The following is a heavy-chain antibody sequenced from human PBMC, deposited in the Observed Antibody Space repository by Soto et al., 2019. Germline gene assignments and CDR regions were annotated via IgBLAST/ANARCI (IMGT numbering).Heavy chain of an antibody. J-gene: IGHJ4*02. CDR2: ITGSGGRT. Sequence: EVQLLESGGGLVQPGGSLRLSCAASGFIFSNYAMTWVRQAPGKGLEWVSTITGSGGRTSYTDSVKGRFTISRDNSNSKNSLYLQMNSLRAEDTAIYYCVKDLNPNPVDIVVSSYFDLWGQGTLVTVSS. D-gene: IGHD2-2*01. V-gene: IGHV3-23*01. CDR1: GFIFSNYA. CDR3: VKDLNPNPVDIVVSSYFDL.